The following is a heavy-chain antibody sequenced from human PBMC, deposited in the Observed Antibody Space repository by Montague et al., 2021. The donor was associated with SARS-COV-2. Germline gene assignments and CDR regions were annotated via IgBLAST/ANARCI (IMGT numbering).Heavy chain of an antibody. CDR1: GFTFSSYD. V-gene: IGHV3-13*01. D-gene: IGHD6-13*01. CDR2: IGTDGDT. Sequence: SLRLSGAASGFTFSSYDMHWVRQATGKGLEWVSAIGTDGDTYYPGSVKGRFTISRENAKNSLYLQMNSLRAGDTAVDYCARGLHSSSRGYYDYYMDVWGKGTTVTVSS. CDR3: ARGLHSSSRGYYDYYMDV. J-gene: IGHJ6*03.